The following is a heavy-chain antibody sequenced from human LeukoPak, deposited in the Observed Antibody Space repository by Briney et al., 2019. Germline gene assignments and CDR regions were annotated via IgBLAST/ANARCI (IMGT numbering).Heavy chain of an antibody. J-gene: IGHJ6*04. CDR1: GFTFSSYG. Sequence: PGRSLRLSCAASGFTFSSYGMHWVRQAPGKGLEWVAFISYDGSNKYYADSVKGRFTISRDNTKNTLYLQMNSLRAEDTAVYYCAKDRNYYGAGSYPTYYYYGMDVWGKGTTVTVSS. V-gene: IGHV3-30*18. CDR2: ISYDGSNK. D-gene: IGHD3-10*01. CDR3: AKDRNYYGAGSYPTYYYYGMDV.